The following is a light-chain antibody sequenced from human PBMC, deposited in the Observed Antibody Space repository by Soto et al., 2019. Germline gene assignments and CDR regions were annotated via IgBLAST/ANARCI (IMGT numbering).Light chain of an antibody. V-gene: IGKV3-20*01. CDR1: QSVSSSY. CDR3: QQYSSSPRT. CDR2: GAS. Sequence: ETVLTQSPGTLSLSPGERATLSCRASQSVSSSYLAWYQQKPGQAPSLLMYGASRRATGIPERFSGSGSGTDFTLTISRLEPEDFAVYYCQQYSSSPRTFGQGTKVDIK. J-gene: IGKJ1*01.